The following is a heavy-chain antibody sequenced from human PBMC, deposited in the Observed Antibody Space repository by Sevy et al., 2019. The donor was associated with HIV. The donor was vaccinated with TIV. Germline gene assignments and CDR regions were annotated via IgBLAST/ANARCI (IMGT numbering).Heavy chain of an antibody. CDR2: ISSNGGST. CDR3: VKGSDILVVVAATHAEYFQH. J-gene: IGHJ1*01. D-gene: IGHD2-15*01. Sequence: GGSLRLSCSASGFTFSSYAMHWVRQAPGKGLEYVSAISSNGGSTYYADSVRGRFTISRDNSKNTLYLQMSSLRAEDTVVYYCVKGSDILVVVAATHAEYFQHWGQGTLVTVSS. CDR1: GFTFSSYA. V-gene: IGHV3-64D*06.